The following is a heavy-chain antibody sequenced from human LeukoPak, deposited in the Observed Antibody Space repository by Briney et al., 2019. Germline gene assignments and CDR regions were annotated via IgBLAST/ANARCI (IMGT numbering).Heavy chain of an antibody. CDR2: INPNSGGT. J-gene: IGHJ4*02. V-gene: IGHV1-2*02. CDR1: GCTFTTHY. D-gene: IGHD2-8*01. Sequence: ASVKVSCKASGCTFTTHYIHWMRQAPGQGLEWMAWINPNSGGTKYAQKFQGRVTVTRDTSTSTAYMELSGLRADDTATYYCARVEYCTKGVCINFDLWGQGTLVAVSS. CDR3: ARVEYCTKGVCINFDL.